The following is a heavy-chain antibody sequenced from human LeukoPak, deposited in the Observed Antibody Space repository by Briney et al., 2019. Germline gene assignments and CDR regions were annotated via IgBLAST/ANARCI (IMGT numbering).Heavy chain of an antibody. V-gene: IGHV3-64*01. CDR3: ARAGGDDAFDI. J-gene: IGHJ3*02. D-gene: IGHD1-26*01. Sequence: GGSLRLSCAASGFTFSPYAMHWVRQAPGKGLEYVSAISSNGGSTYYANSVKGRFTISRDNSKNTLYLQMGSLRAEDMAVYYCARAGGDDAFDIWGQGTMVTVYS. CDR2: ISSNGGST. CDR1: GFTFSPYA.